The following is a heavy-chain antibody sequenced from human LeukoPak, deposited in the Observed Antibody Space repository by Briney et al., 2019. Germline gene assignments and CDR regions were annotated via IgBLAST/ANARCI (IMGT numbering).Heavy chain of an antibody. V-gene: IGHV4-34*01. CDR3: ARTVAAILFDY. D-gene: IGHD5-18*01. J-gene: IGHJ4*02. CDR2: INHRGTT. CDR1: GGSFSTYY. Sequence: SETLSLTCAVYGGSFSTYYWSWIRQPPGKGSEWIGEINHRGTTNYKPSLKSRVAISVETSKNQFSLRLSSVTAADTAVYYCARTVAAILFDYWGQGTLVTVSP.